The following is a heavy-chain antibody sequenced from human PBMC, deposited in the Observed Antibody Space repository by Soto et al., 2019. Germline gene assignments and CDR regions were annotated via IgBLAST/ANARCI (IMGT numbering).Heavy chain of an antibody. CDR1: GYTFSNYV. Sequence: QVQLVQSGAEVKRPGASVTVSCKASGYTFSNYVIQWVRQAPGQRLEWMGWINVGNDNTYSSKRIQGRVTITSDTSAGVAYMEVRSLRPEDTAVYYCARDSGIAVAYACDFWGQGTLVTVSS. D-gene: IGHD6-19*01. J-gene: IGHJ3*01. V-gene: IGHV1-3*01. CDR2: INVGNDNT. CDR3: ARDSGIAVAYACDF.